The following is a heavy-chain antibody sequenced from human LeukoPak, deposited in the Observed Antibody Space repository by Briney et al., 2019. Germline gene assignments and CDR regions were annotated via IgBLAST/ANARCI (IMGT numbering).Heavy chain of an antibody. J-gene: IGHJ4*02. CDR2: IYHSGGT. CDR3: ARRGRNLDFCSSIRCHYFDF. D-gene: IGHD2-2*01. V-gene: IGHV4-59*08. Sequence: PSETLSLTCNASGGFISSDYWNWIRQPPGKALEWIGNIYHSGGTNYNPSLKSRVTISVDTSKTKFSLKLSSVTAADSAVYSCARRGRNLDFCSSIRCHYFDFWGQGALATVSS. CDR1: GGFISSDY.